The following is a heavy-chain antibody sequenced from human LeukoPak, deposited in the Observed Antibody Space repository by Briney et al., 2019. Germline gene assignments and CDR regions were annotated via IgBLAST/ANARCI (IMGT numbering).Heavy chain of an antibody. CDR1: GYTFTSYG. CDR3: ARDLSSGDYFGKKDY. J-gene: IGHJ4*02. V-gene: IGHV1-18*01. D-gene: IGHD4-17*01. Sequence: ASVKVSCKASGYTFTSYGISWVRQAPGQGLEWMGWISTYNGNTNYAQRLQGRVTMTTDTSTSTAYMELRSLRSDDTAVYYCARDLSSGDYFGKKDYWGQGTLVTVSS. CDR2: ISTYNGNT.